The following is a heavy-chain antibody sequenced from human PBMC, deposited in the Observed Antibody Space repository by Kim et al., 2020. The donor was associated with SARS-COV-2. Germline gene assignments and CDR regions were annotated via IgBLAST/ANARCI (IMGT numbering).Heavy chain of an antibody. V-gene: IGHV4-34*01. CDR3: SRGTRQWLSRRYYYSMDV. Sequence: SETLSLTCAVYGGSFSGYYWSWIRQPPGKGLEWIGEINHSGSTNYNPSLKSRVTISVDTSKNQFSLKLSSVTAADTAVYYCSRGTRQWLSRRYYYSMDV. CDR2: INHSGST. D-gene: IGHD5-12*01. CDR1: GGSFSGYY. J-gene: IGHJ6*03.